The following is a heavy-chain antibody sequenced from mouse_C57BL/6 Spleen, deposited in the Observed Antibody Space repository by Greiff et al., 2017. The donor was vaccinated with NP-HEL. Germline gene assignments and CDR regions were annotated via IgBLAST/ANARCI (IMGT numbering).Heavy chain of an antibody. D-gene: IGHD2-4*01. V-gene: IGHV5-16*01. Sequence: DVKLVESEGGLVQPGSSMKLSCTASGFTFSDYYMAWVRQVPEKGLEWVANINYDGSSTYYLDSLKSRFIISRDNAKNILYLQMSSLKSEDTATYYCAREDYDYGWFAYWGQGTLVTVSA. CDR1: GFTFSDYY. CDR2: INYDGSST. CDR3: AREDYDYGWFAY. J-gene: IGHJ3*01.